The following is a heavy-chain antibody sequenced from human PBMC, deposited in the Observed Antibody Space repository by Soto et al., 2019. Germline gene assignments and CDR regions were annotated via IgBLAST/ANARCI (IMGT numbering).Heavy chain of an antibody. CDR1: GGSISSSNW. Sequence: ETLSLTCAVSGGSISSSNWWSWVRQPPGKGLEWIGEIYHSGSTNYNPSLKSRVTISVDKSKNQFPLKLSSVTAADTAVYYCARTLAVAGTAPVVYWGQGTLVTFSS. CDR3: ARTLAVAGTAPVVY. V-gene: IGHV4-4*02. J-gene: IGHJ4*02. D-gene: IGHD6-19*01. CDR2: IYHSGST.